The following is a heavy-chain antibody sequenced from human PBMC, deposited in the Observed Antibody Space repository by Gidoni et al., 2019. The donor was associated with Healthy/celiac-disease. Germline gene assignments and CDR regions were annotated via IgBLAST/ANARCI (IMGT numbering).Heavy chain of an antibody. Sequence: QVTLRESGPALVKPTQTLTLTCTFSGFSLSTSGMCVSWIRQPPGKALEWLALIDWDDDKYYSTSLKTRLTISKDTSKNQVVLTMTNMDPVDTATYYCARISSEYGDYAPPYGMDVWGQGTTVTVSS. D-gene: IGHD4-17*01. CDR1: GFSLSTSGMC. CDR3: ARISSEYGDYAPPYGMDV. CDR2: IDWDDDK. J-gene: IGHJ6*02. V-gene: IGHV2-70*01.